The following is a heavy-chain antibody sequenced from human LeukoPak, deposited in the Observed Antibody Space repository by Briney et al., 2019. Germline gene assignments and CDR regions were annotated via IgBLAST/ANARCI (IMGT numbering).Heavy chain of an antibody. V-gene: IGHV3-48*03. J-gene: IGHJ4*02. D-gene: IGHD5-12*01. CDR2: IGDTRTTI. CDR3: AREYTGSDYFDY. Sequence: GGSLRLSCAASGFTFSSYGMNWVRQAPGKGLEWLSYIGDTRTTIYYADSVKGRFTISRDIAKNSLYLQMNSLRTEDTAVYYCAREYTGSDYFDYWGQGTLVTVSS. CDR1: GFTFSSYG.